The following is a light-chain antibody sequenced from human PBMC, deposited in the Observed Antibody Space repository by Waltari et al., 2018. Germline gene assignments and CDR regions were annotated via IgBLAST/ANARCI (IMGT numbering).Light chain of an antibody. J-gene: IGKJ2*01. Sequence: EIVMTQSPATLSVSPGDRATLSCTASQSVSSNLAWYQQRPGEVSRLSVYCASTRATGIPARCSCSWSVTEFILTISSLQSEYFGIYYCQQYNNWPMDTVGQGTKLEI. V-gene: IGKV3-15*01. CDR1: QSVSSN. CDR2: CAS. CDR3: QQYNNWPMDT.